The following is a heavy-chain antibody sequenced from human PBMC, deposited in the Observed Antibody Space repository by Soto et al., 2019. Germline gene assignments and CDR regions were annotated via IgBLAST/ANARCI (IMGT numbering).Heavy chain of an antibody. D-gene: IGHD6-19*01. V-gene: IGHV4-34*01. Sequence: SETLSLTCAVYGGSFSGYYWSWIRQPPGRGLEWIGEINHSGSTNYNPSLKSRVTISVDTSKNQFSLKLSSVTAADTAVYYCASGRGTYSSYPMDVWGQGTTVTVSS. CDR2: INHSGST. J-gene: IGHJ6*02. CDR1: GGSFSGYY. CDR3: ASGRGTYSSYPMDV.